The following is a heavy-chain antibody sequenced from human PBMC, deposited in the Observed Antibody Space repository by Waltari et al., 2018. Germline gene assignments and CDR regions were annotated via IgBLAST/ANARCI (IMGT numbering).Heavy chain of an antibody. Sequence: EVQLVQSGAEVKKPGESLKISCKGSGYSFTSYWIGWVRQMPGKGLEWMGIIYPGDSDTRYSPSFQAQVTISADKSISPAYLQWSSLKASDTAMYYCARQAVDTQRPANYYYYGMDVWGQGTTVTVSS. J-gene: IGHJ6*02. CDR1: GYSFTSYW. CDR3: ARQAVDTQRPANYYYYGMDV. D-gene: IGHD1-1*01. CDR2: IYPGDSDT. V-gene: IGHV5-51*01.